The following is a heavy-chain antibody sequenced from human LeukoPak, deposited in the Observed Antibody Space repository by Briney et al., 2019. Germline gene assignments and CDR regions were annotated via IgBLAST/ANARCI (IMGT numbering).Heavy chain of an antibody. D-gene: IGHD2-21*02. J-gene: IGHJ4*02. CDR1: GVSVSSGSYY. CDR3: ARDLNGVVTV. CDR2: IYYSGST. Sequence: SETLSLTCTVSGVSVSSGSYYWSWIRQPPGKGLEWIGYIYYSGSTNYNPSLKSRVTISVDTSKNQFSLKLSSVTAADTAVYYCARDLNGVVTVWGQGTLVTVSS. V-gene: IGHV4-61*01.